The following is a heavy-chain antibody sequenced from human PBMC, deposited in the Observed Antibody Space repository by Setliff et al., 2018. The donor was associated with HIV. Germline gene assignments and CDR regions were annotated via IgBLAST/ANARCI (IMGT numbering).Heavy chain of an antibody. Sequence: SGPTLVNPRRVSGTPQLTCTFSGFSLSTDGVGVGWIRQPPGKALEWLALIYWDDDKRYSPSLKSRLTITKDTSKNQVVLRMTKMDPVDTATYYCVHSVVPEWGVSSGYPFDYWGQGTLVTVSS. V-gene: IGHV2-5*02. J-gene: IGHJ4*02. CDR2: IYWDDDK. D-gene: IGHD3-22*01. CDR1: GFSLSTDGVG. CDR3: VHSVVPEWGVSSGYPFDY.